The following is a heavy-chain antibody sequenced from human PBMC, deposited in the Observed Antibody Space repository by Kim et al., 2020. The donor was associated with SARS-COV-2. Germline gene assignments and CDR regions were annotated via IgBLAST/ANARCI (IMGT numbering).Heavy chain of an antibody. J-gene: IGHJ4*02. CDR3: ARHSSGWEFDY. CDR2: IYYSGST. D-gene: IGHD6-19*01. V-gene: IGHV4-39*01. CDR1: GGSISSSSYY. Sequence: SETLSLTCTVSGGSISSSSYYWGWIRQPPGKGLEWIGSIYYSGSTYYNPSLKSRVTISVDTSKNQFSLKLSSVTAADTAVYYCARHSSGWEFDYWGQGTLVTVSS.